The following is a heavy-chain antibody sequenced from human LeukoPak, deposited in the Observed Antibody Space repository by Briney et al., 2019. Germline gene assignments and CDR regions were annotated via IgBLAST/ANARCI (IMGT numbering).Heavy chain of an antibody. J-gene: IGHJ4*02. V-gene: IGHV4-59*01. CDR1: GGSISSYY. CDR2: IYYSGST. D-gene: IGHD4-11*01. Sequence: PSETLSLTCTVSGGSISSYYWSWIRQPPGKGLEWIGYIYYSGSTNYNPSLKGRVTISVDTSKNQFSLKLSSVTAADTAVYYCARDPTRSGLDYWGQGTLVTVSS. CDR3: ARDPTRSGLDY.